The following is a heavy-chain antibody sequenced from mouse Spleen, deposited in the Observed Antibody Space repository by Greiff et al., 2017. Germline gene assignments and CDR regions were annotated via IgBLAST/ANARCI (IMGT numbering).Heavy chain of an antibody. J-gene: IGHJ2*01. Sequence: QVHVKQPGAELVRPGTSVKLSCKASGYTFTSYWMHWVKQRPGQGLEWIGVIDPSDSYTNYNQKFKGKATLTVDTSSSTAYMQLSSLTSEDSAVYCCARGGGTGGFGYWGQGTTLTVSS. CDR3: ARGGGTGGFGY. V-gene: IGHV1-59*01. D-gene: IGHD4-1*01. CDR1: GYTFTSYW. CDR2: IDPSDSYT.